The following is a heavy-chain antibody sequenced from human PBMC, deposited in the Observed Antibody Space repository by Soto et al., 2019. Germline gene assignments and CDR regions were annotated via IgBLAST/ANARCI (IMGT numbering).Heavy chain of an antibody. J-gene: IGHJ2*01. V-gene: IGHV3-15*01. CDR2: IKSKTDGGTT. CDR3: TTAGIGYYDSSGPITRDWYFDL. Sequence: GGSLRLSCAASGFTFSNAWMSWVRQAPGKGLEWVGRIKSKTDGGTTDYAAPVKGRFTISRDDSKNTLYLQMNSLKTEDTAVYYCTTAGIGYYDSSGPITRDWYFDLWGRGTQVTVSS. CDR1: GFTFSNAW. D-gene: IGHD3-22*01.